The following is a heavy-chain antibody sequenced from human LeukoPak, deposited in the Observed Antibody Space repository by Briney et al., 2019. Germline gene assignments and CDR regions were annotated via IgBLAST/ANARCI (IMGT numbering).Heavy chain of an antibody. Sequence: GGSLRLSCAASGFTFSSYAMSWVRQAPGKGLEWVSAISGSGGSTYYADSVKGRFTISRDNSKNTLYLQMNSLRAEDTAVYYCAKERDVLRYFDWSTPFDYWGQGTLVTVSS. CDR2: ISGSGGST. D-gene: IGHD3-9*01. CDR3: AKERDVLRYFDWSTPFDY. J-gene: IGHJ4*02. CDR1: GFTFSSYA. V-gene: IGHV3-23*01.